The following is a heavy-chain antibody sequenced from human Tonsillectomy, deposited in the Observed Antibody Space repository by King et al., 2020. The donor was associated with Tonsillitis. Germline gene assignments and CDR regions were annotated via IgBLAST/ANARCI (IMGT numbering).Heavy chain of an antibody. CDR3: VRRDHNYYGSGVNWFDP. CDR2: IFNSGNT. D-gene: IGHD3-10*01. V-gene: IGHV4-4*08. J-gene: IGHJ5*02. Sequence: VQLQESGPGLVKPSETLSLTCTVSGASISRYYWSCIRQPPGKVLECIGYIFNSGNTNYNPSLKSRVTISVDTSKNQFSLKLSSVTSADTAVYYCVRRDHNYYGSGVNWFDPWGQGTLVTVSS. CDR1: GASISRYY.